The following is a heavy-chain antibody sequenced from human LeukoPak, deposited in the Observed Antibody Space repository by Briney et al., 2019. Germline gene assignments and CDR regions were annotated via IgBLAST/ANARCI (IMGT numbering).Heavy chain of an antibody. CDR2: ISGGGFSI. D-gene: IGHD4/OR15-4a*01. CDR1: GFTFRSYA. CDR3: AKCYRAGSPRPLDF. V-gene: IGHV3-23*01. J-gene: IGHJ4*02. Sequence: GGSLRLSCAASGFTFRSYAMTWVPQAPGKGLEWVSGISGGGFSIYYADSVKDRFTISRNNCMNTLNLQLNSLRDDDADVYYWAKCYRAGSPRPLDFWGQGTLVTVSS.